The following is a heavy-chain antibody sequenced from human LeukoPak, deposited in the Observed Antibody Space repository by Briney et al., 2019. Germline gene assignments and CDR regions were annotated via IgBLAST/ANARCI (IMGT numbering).Heavy chain of an antibody. V-gene: IGHV1-69*04. J-gene: IGHJ4*02. D-gene: IGHD2-21*01. CDR2: IIPMFGIA. Sequence: ASVKVSCKASGGTFSSYAISWVRQAPGQGLEWMGRIIPMFGIANYARKFQGRVTITADKSTSTAYMELSSLRSEDTALYYCGRVETAIAECGFDYGGKETLVTVSS. CDR3: GRVETAIAECGFDY. CDR1: GGTFSSYA.